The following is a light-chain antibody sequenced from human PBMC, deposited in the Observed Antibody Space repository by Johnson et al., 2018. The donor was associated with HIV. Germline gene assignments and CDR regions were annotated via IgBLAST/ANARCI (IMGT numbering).Light chain of an antibody. CDR1: SSNIGNNY. V-gene: IGLV1-51*02. CDR3: GTWDTRLSVLYV. Sequence: QSVLTQPPSVSAAPGQKVTISCSGSSSNIGNNYVSWYQQLPGTAPKLLIYESNKLPSGIPDRFSGSKSGTSATLGITGLQTGDEADYYCGTWDTRLSVLYVFGSGTKVTVL. CDR2: ESN. J-gene: IGLJ1*01.